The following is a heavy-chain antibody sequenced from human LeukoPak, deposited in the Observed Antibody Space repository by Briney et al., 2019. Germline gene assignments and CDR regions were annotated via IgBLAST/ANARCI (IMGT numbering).Heavy chain of an antibody. CDR1: GGSISSISNY. CDR3: ATVSRVAAGWRKKRYYYYYMDV. D-gene: IGHD5-24*01. CDR2: IYYTGST. Sequence: PSETLSLTCTVSGGSISSISNYWGWIRQPPGKGLEWIGSIYYTGSTYNNPSLKSRVTLSIDTSKNQFSLKVSSLTAADTAVYYCATVSRVAAGWRKKRYYYYYMDVWAKGPRSPSP. J-gene: IGHJ6*03. V-gene: IGHV4-39*07.